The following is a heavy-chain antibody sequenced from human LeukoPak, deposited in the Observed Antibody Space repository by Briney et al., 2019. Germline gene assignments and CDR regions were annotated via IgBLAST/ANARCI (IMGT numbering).Heavy chain of an antibody. CDR2: ISAYNGDT. Sequence: ASVKVSCKASGYIFASYGISWVRQAPGQGLEWMGWISAYNGDTKYAQNLQGRVTLTTDTYTGTAYMELRSLTSDDTALYYCARDTALIITPGGPDYSGRGTLITVSS. J-gene: IGHJ4*02. CDR3: ARDTALIITPGGPDY. CDR1: GYIFASYG. V-gene: IGHV1-18*01. D-gene: IGHD3-10*01.